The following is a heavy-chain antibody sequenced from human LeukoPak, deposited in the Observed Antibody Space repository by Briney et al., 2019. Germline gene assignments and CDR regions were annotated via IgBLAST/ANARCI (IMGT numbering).Heavy chain of an antibody. CDR2: ISGSGGST. J-gene: IGHJ4*02. V-gene: IGHV3-23*01. Sequence: GGSLRLSCAASGFTFSSYAMSWVRQAPGKGLEWVSAISGSGGSTYYADSVKGRFTISRDNSKNTLYLQMNSLRAEDTAVYFCAKALSGYSYGGGFDYWGQGSLVTVSS. D-gene: IGHD5-18*01. CDR3: AKALSGYSYGGGFDY. CDR1: GFTFSSYA.